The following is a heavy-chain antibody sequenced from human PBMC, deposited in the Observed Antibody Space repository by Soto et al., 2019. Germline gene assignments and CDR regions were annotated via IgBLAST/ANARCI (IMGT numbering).Heavy chain of an antibody. CDR3: ASSGVGYCSSTSCYGADY. J-gene: IGHJ4*02. D-gene: IGHD2-2*01. CDR1: GGTFSSYA. Sequence: QVQLVQSGAEVKKPGSSVKVSCKASGGTFSSYAISWVRQAPGQGLEWMGGIIPIFGTANYAQKFQGRVTITADESTSTAYMELSSLRSEDTAVYYCASSGVGYCSSTSCYGADYWCQGTLVTVSS. CDR2: IIPIFGTA. V-gene: IGHV1-69*01.